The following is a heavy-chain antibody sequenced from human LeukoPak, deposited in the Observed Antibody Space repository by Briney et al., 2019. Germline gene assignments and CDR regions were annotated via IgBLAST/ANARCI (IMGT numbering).Heavy chain of an antibody. Sequence: ASVKVSCKASGYTFTSFYMHWVRQAPGQGLEWMGIFNPSGSSTTYAQRFQGRVTMTRDTSTSIVYMELSSLGSEDTAVYYCARAGENYYDFYYWGQGTLVTVSS. CDR2: FNPSGSST. CDR1: GYTFTSFY. J-gene: IGHJ4*02. V-gene: IGHV1-46*01. CDR3: ARAGENYYDFYY. D-gene: IGHD1-26*01.